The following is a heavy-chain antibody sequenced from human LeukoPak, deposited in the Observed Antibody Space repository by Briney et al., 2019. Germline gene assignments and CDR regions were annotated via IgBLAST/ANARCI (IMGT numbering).Heavy chain of an antibody. D-gene: IGHD3-3*01. CDR3: ATRSADDGFDI. V-gene: IGHV1-2*02. CDR2: INPYSGGT. J-gene: IGHJ3*02. CDR1: GYTFTGYY. Sequence: ASVTVSCKASGYTFTGYYMHWVRQAPGQGLEWMGWINPYSGGTYYAENFRGRVTMTRDTSISTAYMDLTRLRSDDTAVYYCATRSADDGFDIWGQGTMVTVSS.